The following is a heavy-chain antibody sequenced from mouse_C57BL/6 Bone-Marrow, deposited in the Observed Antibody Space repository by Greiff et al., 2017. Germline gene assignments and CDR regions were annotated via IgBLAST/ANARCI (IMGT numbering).Heavy chain of an antibody. CDR1: GYSFTDYN. D-gene: IGHD1-1*01. J-gene: IGHJ1*03. Sequence: VQLKESGPELVKPGASVKISCKASGYSFTDYNMNWVKQSNGKSLEWIGVINPNNGTTSYNQKFKGKATLTVDQSSSTAYMPLNSLTSEDSAVYYCARPIGSGYGWDFDVWGTGTTVTVSS. CDR2: INPNNGTT. CDR3: ARPIGSGYGWDFDV. V-gene: IGHV1-39*01.